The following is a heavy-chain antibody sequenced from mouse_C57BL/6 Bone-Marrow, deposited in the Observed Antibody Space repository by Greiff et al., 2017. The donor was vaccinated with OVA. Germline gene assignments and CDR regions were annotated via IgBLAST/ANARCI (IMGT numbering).Heavy chain of an antibody. CDR2: IYPGDGDT. D-gene: IGHD2-4*01. CDR1: GYAFSSYW. J-gene: IGHJ3*01. V-gene: IGHV1-80*01. CDR3: ARWESYYDYDWFAY. Sequence: VQLQQSGAELVKPGASVKISCKASGYAFSSYWMNWVKQRPGKGLEWIGQIYPGDGDTNYNGKFKGKATLTADKASSTAYMQLSSLTSEDSAVYFCARWESYYDYDWFAYWGQGTLVTVSA.